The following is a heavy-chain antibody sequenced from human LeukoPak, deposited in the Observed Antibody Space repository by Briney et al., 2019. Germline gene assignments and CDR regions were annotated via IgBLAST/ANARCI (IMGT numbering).Heavy chain of an antibody. J-gene: IGHJ3*02. Sequence: SETLSLTCTVSGGSISSYYWSWIRQPPGKGLEWIGYIDYSGSTNYNPSLKSRVTISVDTSKNQFSLKLSSVIAADTAVYYCAREGFRYCSSTSCYLGEDAFDIWGQGTMVTVSS. CDR2: IDYSGST. CDR1: GGSISSYY. V-gene: IGHV4-59*01. D-gene: IGHD2-2*01. CDR3: AREGFRYCSSTSCYLGEDAFDI.